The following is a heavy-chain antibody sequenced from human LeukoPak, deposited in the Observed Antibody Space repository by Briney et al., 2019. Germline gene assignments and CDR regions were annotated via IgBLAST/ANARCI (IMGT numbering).Heavy chain of an antibody. CDR2: IYYSGST. CDR3: ARVGGTNFYYYGLDV. J-gene: IGHJ6*02. V-gene: IGHV4-59*01. D-gene: IGHD3-3*01. CDR1: GVSISSYY. Sequence: KPSETLSLTCTVSGVSISSYYWSWIRQHPGKGLEWIGYIYYSGSTYYNPSLKSRVTISVDTSKNQFSLKLNSVTAADTAVYYCARVGGTNFYYYGLDVWGQGTTVTVSS.